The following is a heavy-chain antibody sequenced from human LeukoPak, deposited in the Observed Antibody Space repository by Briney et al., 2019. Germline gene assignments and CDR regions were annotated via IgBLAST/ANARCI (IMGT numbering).Heavy chain of an antibody. CDR1: GGTFSSYA. CDR3: ARGALYYYDSSGYYPLDY. Sequence: SVKVSCKASGGTFSSYAISWLRQAPGQGLEWMGRIIPIFGTANYAQKFQGRVTITTDESTSTAYMELSSLRSEDTAVYYCARGALYYYDSSGYYPLDYWGQGTLVTVSS. J-gene: IGHJ4*02. D-gene: IGHD3-22*01. CDR2: IIPIFGTA. V-gene: IGHV1-69*05.